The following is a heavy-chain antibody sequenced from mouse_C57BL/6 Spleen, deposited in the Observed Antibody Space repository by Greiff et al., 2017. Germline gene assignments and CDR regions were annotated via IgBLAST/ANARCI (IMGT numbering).Heavy chain of an antibody. CDR3: ARGFNWDGGDY. Sequence: QVQLKQSGAELVKPGASVKISCKASGYAFSSYWMNWVKQRPGKGLEWIGQIYPGDGDTNYNGKFKGKATLTADKSSSTAYMQLSSLTSEDSAVYFCARGFNWDGGDYWGQGTTLTVSS. V-gene: IGHV1-80*01. CDR2: IYPGDGDT. J-gene: IGHJ2*01. CDR1: GYAFSSYW. D-gene: IGHD4-1*01.